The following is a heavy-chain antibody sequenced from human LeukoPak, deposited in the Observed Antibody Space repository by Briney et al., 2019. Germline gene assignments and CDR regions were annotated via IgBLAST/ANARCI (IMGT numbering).Heavy chain of an antibody. CDR3: TTDGLITMVRGVLYYFDY. J-gene: IGHJ4*02. CDR2: IKDKTDGGTT. V-gene: IGHV3-15*01. D-gene: IGHD3-10*01. CDR1: GFTFSNAW. Sequence: GGSLRLSCAASGFTFSNAWMSWVRQAPGKGLEWVGRIKDKTDGGTTDYAAPVKGRFTISRDDSKNTLYLQMNSLKTEDTAVYYCTTDGLITMVRGVLYYFDYWGQGTLVTASS.